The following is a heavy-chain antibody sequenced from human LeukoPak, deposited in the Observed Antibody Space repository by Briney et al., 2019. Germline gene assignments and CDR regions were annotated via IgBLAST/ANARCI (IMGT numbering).Heavy chain of an antibody. CDR3: ARDRTYYYGSGSNY. J-gene: IGHJ4*02. Sequence: GGSLRLSCVGSGFTFSSYDMSWVRQAPGKGVEGVSYISSSGSTIYYADSVKGRFTISRDNAKNSLYLQMNSLRAEDTAVYYCARDRTYYYGSGSNYWGQGTLVTVSS. V-gene: IGHV3-48*04. D-gene: IGHD3-10*01. CDR1: GFTFSSYD. CDR2: ISSSGSTI.